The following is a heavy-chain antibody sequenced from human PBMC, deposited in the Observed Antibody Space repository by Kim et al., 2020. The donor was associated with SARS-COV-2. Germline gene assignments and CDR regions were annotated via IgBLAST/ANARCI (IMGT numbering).Heavy chain of an antibody. J-gene: IGHJ4*02. CDR1: GYTFTGYY. Sequence: ASVKVSCKASGYTFTGYYIHWVRQAPGQQGLEWMGRINPNNDDTNYAQKFQGRVTMTRDTSISTAYMDLSRLRSDDTAVYYCAREVRAAAGTYFDNWGQG. D-gene: IGHD6-13*01. V-gene: IGHV1-2*06. CDR2: INPNNDDT. CDR3: AREVRAAAGTYFDN.